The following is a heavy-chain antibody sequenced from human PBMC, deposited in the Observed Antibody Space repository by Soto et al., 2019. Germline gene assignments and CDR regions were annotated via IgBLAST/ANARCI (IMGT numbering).Heavy chain of an antibody. CDR1: GGSISSSSYY. J-gene: IGHJ6*02. CDR2: IFYSGST. D-gene: IGHD2-15*01. CDR3: ARHLTYCSAGSCYSDFPYYGMDV. Sequence: QLQLQESGPGLVKPSETLSLTCTVSGGSISSSSYYWGWIRQPPGKGLEWIGSIFYSGSTYYNPSLKSRATISVDTSRNQFSLKLSSVTAADTSVYYCARHLTYCSAGSCYSDFPYYGMDVWGQGTTVTFSS. V-gene: IGHV4-39*01.